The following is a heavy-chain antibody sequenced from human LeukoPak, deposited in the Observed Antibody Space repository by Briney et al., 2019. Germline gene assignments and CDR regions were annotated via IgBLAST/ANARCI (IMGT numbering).Heavy chain of an antibody. CDR3: ATSGYDNHQIDY. CDR1: GGSISSYY. J-gene: IGHJ4*02. D-gene: IGHD5-12*01. CDR2: IYYSGST. V-gene: IGHV4-59*08. Sequence: PSETLSLTCTVSGGSISSYYWSWIRQPPGKGLEWIGYIYYSGSTNYNPSLKSRVTISVDTSKNQFSLKLSSVTAADTAVYYCATSGYDNHQIDYWGQGTLVTVSS.